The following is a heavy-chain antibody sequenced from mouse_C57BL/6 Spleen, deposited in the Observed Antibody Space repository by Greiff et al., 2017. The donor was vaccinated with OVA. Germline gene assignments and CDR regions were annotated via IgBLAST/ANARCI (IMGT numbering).Heavy chain of an antibody. Sequence: EVKLVESGGGLVKPGGSLKLSCAASGFTFSSYAMSWVRQTPEKRLEWVATISDGGSYTYYPANVKGRFTISRDNAKNNRYLQMSHLKSEDTAMYYCARYYDEDYFDYWGQGTTLTVSS. CDR3: ARYYDEDYFDY. D-gene: IGHD2-4*01. CDR2: ISDGGSYT. CDR1: GFTFSSYA. V-gene: IGHV5-4*03. J-gene: IGHJ2*01.